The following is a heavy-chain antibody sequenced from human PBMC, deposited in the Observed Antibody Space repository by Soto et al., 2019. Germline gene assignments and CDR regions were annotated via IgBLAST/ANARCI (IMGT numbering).Heavy chain of an antibody. V-gene: IGHV3-30*03. CDR2: ISYAGNNI. CDR1: GFTFRNFV. CDR3: ATRIAAGY. J-gene: IGHJ4*02. D-gene: IGHD6-13*01. Sequence: GGSLRLSCAASGFTFRNFVMHWVRQAPGKGLEWVAVISYAGNNIYYADSVKGRFTISRDNSKNTLYLQMNSLRAEDTAVYYCATRIAAGYWGQGTLVTVSS.